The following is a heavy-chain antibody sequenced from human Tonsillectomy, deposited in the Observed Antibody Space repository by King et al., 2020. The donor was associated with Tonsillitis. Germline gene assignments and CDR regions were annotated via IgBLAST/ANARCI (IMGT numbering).Heavy chain of an antibody. Sequence: VQLVESGGGVVQPGRSLRLSCAASGFTFSSYGMHWVRLPPGKGLEWGALIWYDGSNKYYADSVKGRFTISRDNSQNTLYLQMNSLRAEDTAVYYCARDKEAGYFDYWGQGTLVTVSS. CDR3: ARDKEAGYFDY. V-gene: IGHV3-33*08. CDR2: IWYDGSNK. D-gene: IGHD6-25*01. CDR1: GFTFSSYG. J-gene: IGHJ4*02.